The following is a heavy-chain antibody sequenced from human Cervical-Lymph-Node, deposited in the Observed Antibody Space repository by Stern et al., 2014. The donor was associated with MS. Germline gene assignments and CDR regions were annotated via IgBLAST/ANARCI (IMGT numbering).Heavy chain of an antibody. V-gene: IGHV1-69*01. Sequence: VHLLESGAEVKKPGSSVKISCKASGGTFSAYAFNWLRQPPGQGLEWMGGIIPVLGTANYAQKFQGRVTITADESTRTTVMHLGSLISNDTAVYYCARDGRHSYTYALDVWGQGTTVTVSS. J-gene: IGHJ6*02. CDR2: IIPVLGTA. CDR3: ARDGRHSYTYALDV. CDR1: GGTFSAYA. D-gene: IGHD2-2*02.